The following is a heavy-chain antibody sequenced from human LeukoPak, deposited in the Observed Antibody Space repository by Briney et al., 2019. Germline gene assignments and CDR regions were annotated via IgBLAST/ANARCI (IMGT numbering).Heavy chain of an antibody. Sequence: SETLSLTCAVYGGSFSGYYWSWIRQPPGKGLEWIGEINHSGSTNYNPSLKSRVTISVDTSKNQFSLKLSSVTAADTAVYYCARGPAAFYSSSWYFWWGQGTLVTVSS. J-gene: IGHJ4*02. CDR3: ARGPAAFYSSSWYFW. CDR1: GGSFSGYY. D-gene: IGHD6-13*01. V-gene: IGHV4-34*01. CDR2: INHSGST.